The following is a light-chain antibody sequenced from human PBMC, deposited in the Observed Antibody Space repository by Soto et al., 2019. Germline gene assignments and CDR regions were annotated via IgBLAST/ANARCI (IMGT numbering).Light chain of an antibody. CDR2: SAS. CDR3: QHPHIWLLT. V-gene: IGKV3-15*01. J-gene: IGKJ4*01. CDR1: QSLNNN. Sequence: EIVMTQSPATLSVSPGERVTLSCRASQSLNNNLAWYQQKPGQAPRLLIYSASTRATGIPARFSGSGSGTEFTLTISSLQSEDFAVYYCQHPHIWLLTFGGGTKVEIK.